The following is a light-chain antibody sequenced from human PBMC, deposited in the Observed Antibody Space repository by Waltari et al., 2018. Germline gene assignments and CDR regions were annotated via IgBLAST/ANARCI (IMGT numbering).Light chain of an antibody. J-gene: IGKJ1*01. CDR3: QQYNNWWT. V-gene: IGKV1-5*01. CDR1: QSLSSW. Sequence: DIQMTQSPSTLSASIGDRVTITCRASQSLSSWLAWYQQSPGKAPKLLVYDASPLQSGVPSRFSGSGSGTEFTLTISSLQSEDFAVYYCQQYNNWWTFGQGTKVEIK. CDR2: DAS.